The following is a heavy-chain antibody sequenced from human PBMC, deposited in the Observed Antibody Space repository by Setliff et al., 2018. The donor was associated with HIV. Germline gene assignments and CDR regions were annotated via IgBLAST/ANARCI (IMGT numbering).Heavy chain of an antibody. Sequence: GESLKISCKGSGYSFTSYWISWVRQMPGKGPEWMGRIDPSDSYTNYSPSFQGHVTISADKSISTAYLQWSSLKASDTAMYYCARHVNYYYYMDVWGKGTTVTVSS. CDR3: ARHVNYYYYMDV. D-gene: IGHD3-10*02. V-gene: IGHV5-10-1*01. J-gene: IGHJ6*03. CDR2: IDPSDSYT. CDR1: GYSFTSYW.